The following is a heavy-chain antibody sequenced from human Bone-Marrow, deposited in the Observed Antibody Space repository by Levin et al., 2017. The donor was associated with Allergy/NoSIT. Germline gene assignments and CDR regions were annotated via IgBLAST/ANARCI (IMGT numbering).Heavy chain of an antibody. V-gene: IGHV3-11*01. CDR1: GFTFRDYY. J-gene: IGHJ4*01. CDR2: ISGSGTTV. CDR3: ARGLTVFSSSWYFYGY. D-gene: IGHD6-13*01. Sequence: GGSLRLSCAASGFTFRDYYMSWIRQTPGKGLEWVSHISGSGTTVYYADSVKGRFTVSRDPANNSLFLQMSSLRGEDTAVYYCARGLTVFSSSWYFYGYWGHGTLVTVSS.